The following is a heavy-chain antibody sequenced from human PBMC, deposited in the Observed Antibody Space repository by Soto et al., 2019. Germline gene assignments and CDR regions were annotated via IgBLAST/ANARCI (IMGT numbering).Heavy chain of an antibody. V-gene: IGHV3-30*18. D-gene: IGHD3-10*01. Sequence: GGSLRLSCAASGFTFSIYGMHWVRQAPGKGLEWVAVISYDGSNKYYADSVKGRFTISRDNSKNTLYLQMNSLRAEDTAVYYCAKERYYYGSGSSRTRHNWFDPWGQGTLVTVSS. CDR3: AKERYYYGSGSSRTRHNWFDP. J-gene: IGHJ5*02. CDR2: ISYDGSNK. CDR1: GFTFSIYG.